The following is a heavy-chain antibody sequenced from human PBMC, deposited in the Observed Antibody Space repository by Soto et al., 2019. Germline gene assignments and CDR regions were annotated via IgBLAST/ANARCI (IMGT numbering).Heavy chain of an antibody. CDR3: ARPYYYDSSGYNHYFDY. J-gene: IGHJ4*02. CDR2: ISYDGSNK. D-gene: IGHD3-22*01. Sequence: QVQLVESGGGVVQPGRSLRLSCAASGFTFSSYAMHWVRQAPGKGLEWVAVISYDGSNKYYADSVKGRFTISRDNSKNTLYLQMNSRRAEDTAVYYWARPYYYDSSGYNHYFDYWGQGTLVTVSS. CDR1: GFTFSSYA. V-gene: IGHV3-30-3*01.